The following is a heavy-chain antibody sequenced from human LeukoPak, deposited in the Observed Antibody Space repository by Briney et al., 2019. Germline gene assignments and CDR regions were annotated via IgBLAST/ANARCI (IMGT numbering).Heavy chain of an antibody. D-gene: IGHD3-10*01. CDR2: IYYSGST. CDR3: ARGVWFGPYYFDY. V-gene: IGHV4-59*01. Sequence: KSSETLSLTCTVSGGSISSYYWSWIRQPPGKGLEWIGYIYYSGSTNYNPSLKSRVTISVDTSKNQFSLKLSSVTAADTAVYYCARGVWFGPYYFDYWGQGTLVTVSS. J-gene: IGHJ4*02. CDR1: GGSISSYY.